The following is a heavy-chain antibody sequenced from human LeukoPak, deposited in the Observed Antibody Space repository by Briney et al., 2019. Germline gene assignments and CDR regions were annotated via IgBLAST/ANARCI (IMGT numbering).Heavy chain of an antibody. V-gene: IGHV4-39*01. J-gene: IGHJ4*02. CDR1: GASISRSSYY. D-gene: IGHD3-10*01. CDR3: AHYNSGSYYALDY. Sequence: SETLSLTCTVSGASISRSSYYWGWLRQPPGKGLEWIGSIYYSGITYYNPSLKSRVTISVDTSKNQFSLKLSSVTATDAAVYYCAHYNSGSYYALDYWGQGTLVTVSS. CDR2: IYYSGIT.